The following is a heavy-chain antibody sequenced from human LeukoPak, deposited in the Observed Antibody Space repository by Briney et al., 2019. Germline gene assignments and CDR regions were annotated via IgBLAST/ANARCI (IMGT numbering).Heavy chain of an antibody. CDR3: ARASLRWYPYFDY. D-gene: IGHD4-23*01. J-gene: IGHJ4*02. Sequence: SGTLSLTCAVSGGSISSGGYYWSWIRQHPGKGLEWIGYIYYSGSTYYNPSLKSRVTISVDTSKNQFSLKLSSVTAADTAVYYCARASLRWYPYFDYWGQGTLVTVSS. CDR2: IYYSGST. V-gene: IGHV4-31*11. CDR1: GGSISSGGYY.